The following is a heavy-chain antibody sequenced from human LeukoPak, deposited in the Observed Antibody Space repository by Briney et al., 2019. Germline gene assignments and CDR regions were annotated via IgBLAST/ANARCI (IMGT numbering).Heavy chain of an antibody. CDR3: ARGGRYDPGY. CDR1: GGSFSGYY. Sequence: PSETLSLTCAVYGGSFSGYYWSWIRQPPGKGLEWIGEIKNFGSSNYNPSLKSRVTISVDTSKNQFSLKLSSVTAADTAVYYCARGGRYDPGYWGQGTLATVSS. J-gene: IGHJ4*02. V-gene: IGHV4-34*01. D-gene: IGHD2-2*01. CDR2: IKNFGSS.